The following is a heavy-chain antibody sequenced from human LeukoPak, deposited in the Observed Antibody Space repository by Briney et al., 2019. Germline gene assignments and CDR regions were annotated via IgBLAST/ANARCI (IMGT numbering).Heavy chain of an antibody. V-gene: IGHV3-9*01. CDR2: ISWNSGSI. CDR1: GFTFSSYS. Sequence: GGSLRLSCAASGFTFSSYSMNWVRQAPGKGLEWVSGISWNSGSIGYADSVKGRFTISRDNAKNSLYLQMNSLRAEDTALYYCAKDHSPFLDAFDIWGQGTMVTVSS. CDR3: AKDHSPFLDAFDI. J-gene: IGHJ3*02.